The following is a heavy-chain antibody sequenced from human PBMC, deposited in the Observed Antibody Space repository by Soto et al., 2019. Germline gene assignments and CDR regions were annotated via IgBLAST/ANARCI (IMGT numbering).Heavy chain of an antibody. J-gene: IGHJ5*02. Sequence: GGSLRLSCTASGFTFGDYAMSWFRQAPGKGLEWVGFIRSKAYGGTTEYAASVKGRFTISRDDSKSIAYLQMNSLKTEDTAAPPGATFAKPFINWFDVWGQGTLVTVSS. V-gene: IGHV3-49*03. CDR2: IRSKAYGGTT. D-gene: IGHD1-26*01. CDR1: GFTFGDYA. CDR3: ATFAKPFINWFDV.